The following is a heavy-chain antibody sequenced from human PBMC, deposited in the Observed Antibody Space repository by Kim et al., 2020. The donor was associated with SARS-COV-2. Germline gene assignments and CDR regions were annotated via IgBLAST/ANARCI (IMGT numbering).Heavy chain of an antibody. V-gene: IGHV3-11*06. CDR3: ATIAAAGTTYYYYGMDV. D-gene: IGHD6-13*01. J-gene: IGHJ6*02. Sequence: VKGRFTNSRDNAKNSLYLQMNSLRAEDTAVYYCATIAAAGTTYYYYGMDVWGQGTTVTVSS.